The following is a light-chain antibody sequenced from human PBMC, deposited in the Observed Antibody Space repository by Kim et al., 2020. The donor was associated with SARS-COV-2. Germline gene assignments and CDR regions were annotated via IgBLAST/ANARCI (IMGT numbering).Light chain of an antibody. J-gene: IGLJ3*02. CDR1: SSNIGSNY. Sequence: GQRVTISCSGSSSNIGSNYVSWYQQLPGTAPKLLIYRNNQRPSGVPDRFSGSKSGTSASLAISGLRSEDEADYYCAAWDDSLSGRVFGGGTKLTVL. V-gene: IGLV1-47*01. CDR3: AAWDDSLSGRV. CDR2: RNN.